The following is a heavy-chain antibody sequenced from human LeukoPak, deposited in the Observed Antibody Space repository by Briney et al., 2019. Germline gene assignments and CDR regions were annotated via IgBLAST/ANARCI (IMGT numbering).Heavy chain of an antibody. D-gene: IGHD4-17*01. J-gene: IGHJ4*02. V-gene: IGHV1-2*02. CDR2: INPNSGGT. Sequence: ASVKVSCKASGYTFTGYYMHWVRQAPGQGLEWMGWINPNSGGTNYAQKLQGRVTMTTDTSTSTAYMELRSLRSDDTAVYYCARDGDYGDYFDYCGQGTLVTVSS. CDR1: GYTFTGYY. CDR3: ARDGDYGDYFDY.